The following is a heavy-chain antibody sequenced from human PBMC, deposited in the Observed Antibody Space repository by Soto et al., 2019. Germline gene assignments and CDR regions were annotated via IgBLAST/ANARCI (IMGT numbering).Heavy chain of an antibody. CDR3: ARTYYDFWSGYFSWFDP. D-gene: IGHD3-3*01. J-gene: IGHJ5*02. CDR2: ISAYNGNT. V-gene: IGHV1-18*01. Sequence: ASVKVSCKASGYTFTSYGISWVRQAPGQGLEWMGWISAYNGNTNYAQKLQGRATMTTDTSTSTAYMELRSLRSDDTSVYYCARTYYDFWSGYFSWFDPWGQGTLVTVSS. CDR1: GYTFTSYG.